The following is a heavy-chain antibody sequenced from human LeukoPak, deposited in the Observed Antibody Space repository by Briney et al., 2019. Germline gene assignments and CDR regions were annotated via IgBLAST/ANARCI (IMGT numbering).Heavy chain of an antibody. CDR3: AKDHGI. V-gene: IGHV3-23*01. CDR2: ISGSGDTT. J-gene: IGHJ4*02. CDR1: GFTFSTYP. Sequence: SGGSLRLSCAASGFTFSTYPMSWVRQSPGKGLEWVSAISGSGDTTYYADSVKGRFATSRDNSKNTLYLQMNSLTAEDTALYYCAKDHGIWGQGTLVTVSS.